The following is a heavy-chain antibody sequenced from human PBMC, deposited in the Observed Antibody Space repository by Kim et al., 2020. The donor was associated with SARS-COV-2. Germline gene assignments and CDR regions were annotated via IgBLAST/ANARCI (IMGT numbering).Heavy chain of an antibody. D-gene: IGHD2-21*01. Sequence: GGSLRLSCTTSGFTFTGHAMSWVHQAPGKGLEWVSSIDGSDGTTYYVDSVKGRFSISRDDSKNTLYLQMSALRADDTAAYYCLKGGWGWIWDYWGQGTLVTVSS. V-gene: IGHV3-23*01. CDR2: IDGSDGTT. J-gene: IGHJ4*02. CDR3: LKGGWGWIWDY. CDR1: GFTFTGHA.